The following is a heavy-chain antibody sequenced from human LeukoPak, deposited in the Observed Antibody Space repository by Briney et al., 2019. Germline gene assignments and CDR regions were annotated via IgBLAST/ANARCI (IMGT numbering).Heavy chain of an antibody. D-gene: IGHD1-14*01. Sequence: RASETLSLTCAVYGGSFSGYYWSWIRQPPGKGLEWIGEINHSGSTNYNPSLKSRVTISVDTSKNQFSLKLSSVTAADTAVYYCARGRRRGWFDPWGQGTLVTVSS. CDR2: INHSGST. CDR1: GGSFSGYY. CDR3: ARGRRRGWFDP. J-gene: IGHJ5*02. V-gene: IGHV4-34*01.